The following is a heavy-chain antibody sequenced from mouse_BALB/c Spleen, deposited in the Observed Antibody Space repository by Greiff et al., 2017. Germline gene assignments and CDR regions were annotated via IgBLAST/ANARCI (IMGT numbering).Heavy chain of an antibody. CDR2: ISSGSSTI. J-gene: IGHJ4*01. D-gene: IGHD2-10*02. V-gene: IGHV5-17*02. CDR1: GFTFSSFG. Sequence: EVMLVESGGGLVQPGGSRKLSCAASGFTFSSFGMHWVRQAPEKGLEWVAYISSGSSTIYYADTVKGRFTISRDNPKNTLFLQMTSLRSEDTAMYDCARKGYGKYEDGMDDWGQGNTVTVAA. CDR3: ARKGYGKYEDGMDD.